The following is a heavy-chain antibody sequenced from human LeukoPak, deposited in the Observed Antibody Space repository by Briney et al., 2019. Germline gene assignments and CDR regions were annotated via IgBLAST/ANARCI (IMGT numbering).Heavy chain of an antibody. V-gene: IGHV1-2*02. CDR3: ARIGGYFISIPDDY. CDR2: INPNNGVT. J-gene: IGHJ4*02. D-gene: IGHD2-21*02. Sequence: ASVKVSCKAFGYTLIGYFLHWVRQAPGQGLEWMGWINPNNGVTNYAQRFHGRVSMTRDTSITTAYMELSRLTSDDTAVYYCARIGGYFISIPDDYWGQGTLVTVSS. CDR1: GYTLIGYF.